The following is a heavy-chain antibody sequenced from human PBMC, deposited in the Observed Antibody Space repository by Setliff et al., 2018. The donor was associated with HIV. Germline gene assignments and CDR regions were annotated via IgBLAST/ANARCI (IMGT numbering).Heavy chain of an antibody. D-gene: IGHD6-13*01. CDR3: AREDSSWYGSLDY. V-gene: IGHV3-23*01. Sequence: GGSLRLSCAASGFTFSTYSMVWVRQAPGKGLEWVSGISGSGGYSYYADSVQGRFTISSDNSKNTVYLQMNSLRAEDMAIYYCAREDSSWYGSLDYWGQGTPVTVSS. CDR1: GFTFSTYS. CDR2: ISGSGGYS. J-gene: IGHJ4*02.